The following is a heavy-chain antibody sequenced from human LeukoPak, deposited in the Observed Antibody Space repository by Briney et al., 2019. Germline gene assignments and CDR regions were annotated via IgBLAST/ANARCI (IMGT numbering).Heavy chain of an antibody. D-gene: IGHD3-10*01. V-gene: IGHV3-33*01. J-gene: IGHJ4*02. CDR3: ARDGYYGSGRPFDY. CDR1: GFNFNDSG. CDR2: IWYDGSEK. Sequence: GRSLRLSCAASGFNFNDSGMHWVRQAPGKGLEWVAVIWYDGSEKYYADSVKGRLTISRDNSKNTLYLQMNSLRAHDTAVYYCARDGYYGSGRPFDYWGQGALVSVSS.